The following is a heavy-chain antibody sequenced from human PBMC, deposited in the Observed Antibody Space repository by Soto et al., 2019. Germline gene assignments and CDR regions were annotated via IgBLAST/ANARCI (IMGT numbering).Heavy chain of an antibody. CDR3: ARHLGSMDV. CDR2: IYYSGST. V-gene: IGHV4-39*01. Sequence: PSETLSLTCTVSGGSLSRSRYYWGWIRQPPGKGLEWIGSIYYSGSTYYNPSLKSRVTISVDTSKNQFSLKLSSVTAADTAVYYCARHLGSMDVWGQGTTVTVSS. J-gene: IGHJ6*02. CDR1: GGSLSRSRYY.